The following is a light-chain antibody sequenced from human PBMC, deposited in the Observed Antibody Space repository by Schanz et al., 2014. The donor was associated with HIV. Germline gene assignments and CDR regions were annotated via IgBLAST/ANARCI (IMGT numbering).Light chain of an antibody. CDR2: DNY. Sequence: QSVLTQPPSVSAAPGQKVTISCSGSNSNIGNNFVSWYRHLPGTPPKLLIFDNYQRPSEIPDRFSGSKSGASATLGITGLQTGDEAHYYCAVWDNALSSVMFGGGTKLTVL. CDR3: AVWDNALSSVM. CDR1: NSNIGNNF. J-gene: IGLJ3*02. V-gene: IGLV1-51*01.